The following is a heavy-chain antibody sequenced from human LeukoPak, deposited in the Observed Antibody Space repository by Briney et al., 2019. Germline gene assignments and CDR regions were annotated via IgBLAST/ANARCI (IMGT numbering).Heavy chain of an antibody. CDR1: GLTFNIYG. D-gene: IGHD3-22*01. V-gene: IGHV3-30*18. Sequence: GGSLRLSCAASGLTFNIYGMHWVRQAPGKGLEWVAAISYDGSNKYHADSVKGRFTISRDNSKNTLYLQMNSLRAEDTAVYYCAKAAYYDSSGYPDYWGQGTLVTVSS. J-gene: IGHJ4*02. CDR3: AKAAYYDSSGYPDY. CDR2: ISYDGSNK.